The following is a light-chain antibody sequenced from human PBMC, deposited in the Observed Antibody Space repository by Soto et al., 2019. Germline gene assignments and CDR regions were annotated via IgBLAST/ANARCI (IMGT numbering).Light chain of an antibody. CDR3: QYHTDWPPYT. Sequence: EKVLTQSPATLSLSPGERATLSCRASQSVGRYLAWYQQRPGQAPRLLIYDSSNRVTGIPARFSGNGSGRDFTLTISSLEPEDFAVYYCQYHTDWPPYTFGQGTTLEI. V-gene: IGKV3-11*02. CDR2: DSS. CDR1: QSVGRY. J-gene: IGKJ2*01.